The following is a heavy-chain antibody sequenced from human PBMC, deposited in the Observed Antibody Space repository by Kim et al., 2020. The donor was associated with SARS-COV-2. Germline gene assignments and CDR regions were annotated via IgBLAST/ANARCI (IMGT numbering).Heavy chain of an antibody. CDR3: ATSCSSTSCHLFDP. J-gene: IGHJ5*02. Sequence: ASVQVSCKVSGYTLTELSMHWVRQAPGKGLEWMGGFDPEDGETIYAQKFQGRVTMTEDTSTDTAYMELSSLRYEDTAVYYCATSCSSTSCHLFDPWGQGTLVTVSS. D-gene: IGHD2-2*01. CDR1: GYTLTELS. V-gene: IGHV1-24*01. CDR2: FDPEDGET.